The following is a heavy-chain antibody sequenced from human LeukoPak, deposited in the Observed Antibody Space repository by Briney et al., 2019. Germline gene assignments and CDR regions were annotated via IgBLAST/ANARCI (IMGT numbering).Heavy chain of an antibody. CDR2: IYYSGST. Sequence: SGTLSLTCTVSGGSISSSSYYWGWIRQPPGKGLEWIGSIYYSGSTYYNPSLKSRVTISVDTSKNQFSLKLSSVTAADTAVYYCARIHYGDLPYDYWGQGTLVTVSS. V-gene: IGHV4-39*01. D-gene: IGHD4-17*01. CDR1: GGSISSSSYY. CDR3: ARIHYGDLPYDY. J-gene: IGHJ4*02.